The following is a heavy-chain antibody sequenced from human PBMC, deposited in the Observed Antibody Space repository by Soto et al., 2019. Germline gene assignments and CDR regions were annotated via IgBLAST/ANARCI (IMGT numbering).Heavy chain of an antibody. CDR2: IYSSGNT. Sequence: WIWIRQPPGEGLEWIGYIYSSGNTNYHPSLKSRVIISLDTSRSQFSLRLSSVTASDTAIYYCARRHVLVVGATRGDALDVWGQGTAVTVSS. CDR3: ARRHVLVVGATRGDALDV. D-gene: IGHD2-15*01. V-gene: IGHV4-4*09. J-gene: IGHJ3*01.